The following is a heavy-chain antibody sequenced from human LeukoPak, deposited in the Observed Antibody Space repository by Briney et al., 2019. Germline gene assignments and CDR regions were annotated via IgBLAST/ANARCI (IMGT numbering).Heavy chain of an antibody. CDR1: GYSFSSGFF. J-gene: IGHJ4*02. V-gene: IGHV4-38-2*02. CDR3: TRGFLQIDY. Sequence: LETLSLTCTVSGYSFSSGFFWGWIRQPPGKGLEWIGSLYHTGTTYNNPSLKSRVTMSLDTSKNQFSLKMTSVTAADTAVYYCTRGFLQIDYWGQGTLVTVSS. CDR2: LYHTGTT.